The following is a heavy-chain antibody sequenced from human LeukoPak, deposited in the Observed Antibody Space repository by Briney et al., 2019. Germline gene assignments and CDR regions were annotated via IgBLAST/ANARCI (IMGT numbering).Heavy chain of an antibody. V-gene: IGHV4-4*07. CDR3: LNTYYYDSSGYYIYYMDV. J-gene: IGHJ6*03. D-gene: IGHD3-22*01. Sequence: PSETLSLTCTVSGGSISSYYWSWIRQPAGKGLEWIGRIYTSGSTYYNPSLKSRVTISVDKSKNQFSLKLNSVTAADTAVYYCLNTYYYDSSGYYIYYMDVWGKGTTVSISS. CDR2: IYTSGST. CDR1: GGSISSYY.